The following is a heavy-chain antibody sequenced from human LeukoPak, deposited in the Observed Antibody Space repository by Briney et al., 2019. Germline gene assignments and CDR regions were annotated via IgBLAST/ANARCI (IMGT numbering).Heavy chain of an antibody. Sequence: SGTLSLTCVVSGGSISSGSAYWNWIRQPAGKGLEWIGHIYASKNTNYSPSLKSRVNMSADTSKNQFSLKLTSVTAADTAVYYCARVVGATWYFDYWGQGTLVTVSS. V-gene: IGHV4-61*09. CDR1: GGSISSGSAY. D-gene: IGHD1-26*01. J-gene: IGHJ4*02. CDR2: IYASKNT. CDR3: ARVVGATWYFDY.